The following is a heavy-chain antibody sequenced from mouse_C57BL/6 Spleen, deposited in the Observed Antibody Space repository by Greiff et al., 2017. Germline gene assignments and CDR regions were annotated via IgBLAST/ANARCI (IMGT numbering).Heavy chain of an antibody. Sequence: EVKLMESGEGLVKPGGSLKLSCAASGFTFSSYAMSWVRQTPEKRLEWVAYISSGGDYIYYADTVKGRFTISRDNARNTLYLQMSSLKSEDTAMYYCTRVNSSSYYFDYWGQGTTLTVSS. CDR2: ISSGGDYI. CDR3: TRVNSSSYYFDY. D-gene: IGHD1-1*01. CDR1: GFTFSSYA. J-gene: IGHJ2*01. V-gene: IGHV5-9-1*02.